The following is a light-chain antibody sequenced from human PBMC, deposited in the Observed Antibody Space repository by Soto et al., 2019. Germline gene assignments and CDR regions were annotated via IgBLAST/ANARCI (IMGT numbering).Light chain of an antibody. J-gene: IGKJ5*01. V-gene: IGKV3-20*01. CDR2: GAS. CDR3: KQYGSSFPT. Sequence: EIVLTQSPGTLSLSPGERATLSCRASQSVSSSYLAWYQQKPGQAPRLLIYGASSRATGIPDRFSGSGSGTDFTLTISRLEPEDFAVYYCKQYGSSFPTFGQGTRLEIK. CDR1: QSVSSSY.